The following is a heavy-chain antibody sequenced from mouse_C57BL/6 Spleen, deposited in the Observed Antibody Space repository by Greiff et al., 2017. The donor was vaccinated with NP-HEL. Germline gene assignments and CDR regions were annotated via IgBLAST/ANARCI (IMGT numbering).Heavy chain of an antibody. CDR3: SSSYRGRVDY. Sequence: EVQLQQSGAELVRPGASVKLSCTASGFNIKDDYMHWVKQRPEQGLEWIGWIDPENGDTAYASKFQGKATITADPSSNTAYLQLSSLTSEDTAVYYCSSSYRGRVDYWGQGTSVTVSS. V-gene: IGHV14-4*01. CDR1: GFNIKDDY. J-gene: IGHJ4*01. D-gene: IGHD2-10*01. CDR2: IDPENGDT.